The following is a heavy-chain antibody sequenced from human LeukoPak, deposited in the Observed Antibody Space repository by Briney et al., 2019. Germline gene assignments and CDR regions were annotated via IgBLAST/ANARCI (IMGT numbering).Heavy chain of an antibody. Sequence: SETLSLTCTVSGGSITSSSYYWGWIRQPPGKGLEWIGSIYYSGSTYYNPSLKSRVTISVDTSKNQFSLKLSSVTAADTAVYYCARGGYCGGDCYPLDYWGQGTLVTVSS. V-gene: IGHV4-39*07. CDR1: GGSITSSSYY. CDR3: ARGGYCGGDCYPLDY. CDR2: IYYSGST. J-gene: IGHJ4*02. D-gene: IGHD2-21*02.